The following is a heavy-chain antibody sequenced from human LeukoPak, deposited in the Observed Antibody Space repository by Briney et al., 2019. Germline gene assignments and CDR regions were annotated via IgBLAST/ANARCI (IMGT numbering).Heavy chain of an antibody. V-gene: IGHV1-2*02. J-gene: IGHJ4*02. Sequence: ASVKVSCKASGYTFTGYYMHWVRQAPGQGLEWMGWINPNSGGTNYAQKFRGRVTMTRDTSISTAYMELSRLRSDDTAVYYCARREQWLVRGSSYYFDYWGQGTLVTVSS. CDR2: INPNSGGT. CDR1: GYTFTGYY. D-gene: IGHD6-19*01. CDR3: ARREQWLVRGSSYYFDY.